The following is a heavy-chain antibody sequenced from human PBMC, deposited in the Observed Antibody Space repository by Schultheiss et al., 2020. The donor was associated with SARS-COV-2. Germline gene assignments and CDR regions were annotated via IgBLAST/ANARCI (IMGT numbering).Heavy chain of an antibody. CDR2: IYYSGST. CDR3: ARTPPAAKEGAFDI. V-gene: IGHV4-59*01. CDR1: GGSISSYY. Sequence: SETLSLTCTVSGGSISSYYWSWIRQPPGKGLEWIGYIYYSGSTYYNPSLKSRVTISVDTSKNQFSLKLSSVTAADTAVYYCARTPPAAKEGAFDIWGQGTMVTVSS. J-gene: IGHJ3*02. D-gene: IGHD2-2*01.